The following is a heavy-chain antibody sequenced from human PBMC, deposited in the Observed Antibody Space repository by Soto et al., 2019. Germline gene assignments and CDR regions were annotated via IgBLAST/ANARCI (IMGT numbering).Heavy chain of an antibody. V-gene: IGHV1-46*01. D-gene: IGHD2-2*01. CDR2: INPSGGST. Sequence: ASVKVSCKASGYTFTSYYMHWVRQAPGQGLEWMGIINPSGGSTSYAQKFQGRVTMTRDTSTSTVYMELSSLRSEDTAVYYCAREIVVVPAAIGRWFDPWGQGTLVTVS. CDR3: AREIVVVPAAIGRWFDP. J-gene: IGHJ5*02. CDR1: GYTFTSYY.